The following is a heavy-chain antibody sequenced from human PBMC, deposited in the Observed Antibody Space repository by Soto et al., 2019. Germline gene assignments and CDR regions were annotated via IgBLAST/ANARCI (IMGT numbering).Heavy chain of an antibody. CDR1: GDTDTNYV. Sequence: QVQLVQSGAEVKKPGSSVKVSCKASGDTDTNYVISWVRQAPGQGLEWMGGIFPKFGTTYSAQKLQHRLTITAQRSTSTFYRQMSSRRRGDTAVYYGKATMTFGKLSVVWVQGTTVTVSS. J-gene: IGHJ6*02. CDR3: KATMTFGKLSVV. CDR2: IFPKFGTT. V-gene: IGHV1-69*01. D-gene: IGHD3-16*02.